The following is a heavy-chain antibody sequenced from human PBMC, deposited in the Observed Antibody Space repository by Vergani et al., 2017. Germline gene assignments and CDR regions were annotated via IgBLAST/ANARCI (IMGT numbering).Heavy chain of an antibody. CDR1: GFTFSSYA. D-gene: IGHD4-17*01. V-gene: IGHV3-30*04. Sequence: QVQLVESGGGVVQPGRSLRLSCAASGFTFSSYAMHWVRQAPGKGREWVAVISYEGRNKYYADSVKGRFTISRDNSKNTLYLQMNSLRAEDTAVYYCARDRLTDYGDPYDAFDIWGQGTMGTVSS. CDR2: ISYEGRNK. J-gene: IGHJ3*02. CDR3: ARDRLTDYGDPYDAFDI.